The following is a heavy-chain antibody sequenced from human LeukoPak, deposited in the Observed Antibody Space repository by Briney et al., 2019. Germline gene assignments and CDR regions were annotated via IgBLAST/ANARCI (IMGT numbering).Heavy chain of an antibody. Sequence: GSLRLSCAASGSTFSSYSTNWVRRAPGKGLEWVSYISSSSSTIYYADSVKGRFTISRDNAKNSLYLQMNSLRAEDTAVYYCARGAPIVVVPADAFDIWGQGTMVTVSS. CDR2: ISSSSSTI. CDR1: GSTFSSYS. D-gene: IGHD2-2*01. J-gene: IGHJ3*02. V-gene: IGHV3-48*01. CDR3: ARGAPIVVVPADAFDI.